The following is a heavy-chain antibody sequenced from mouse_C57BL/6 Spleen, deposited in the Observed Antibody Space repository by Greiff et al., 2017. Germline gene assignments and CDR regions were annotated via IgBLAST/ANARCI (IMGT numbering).Heavy chain of an antibody. V-gene: IGHV1-82*01. CDR2: IYPGDGDT. D-gene: IGHD2-13*01. J-gene: IGHJ1*03. CDR3: ARSYSDYVNWYFDV. CDR1: GYAFSSSW. Sequence: VQLQQSGPELVKPGASVKISCKASGYAFSSSWMNWVKQRPGKGLEWIGRIYPGDGDTNYNGKFKGKATLTADKSSSTAYMQLSSLTSEDSAVYFCARSYSDYVNWYFDVWGTGTTVTVSS.